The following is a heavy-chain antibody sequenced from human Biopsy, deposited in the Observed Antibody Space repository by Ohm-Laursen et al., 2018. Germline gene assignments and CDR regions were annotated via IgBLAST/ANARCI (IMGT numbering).Heavy chain of an antibody. D-gene: IGHD6-19*01. CDR1: GYSFTGYY. V-gene: IGHV1-46*01. J-gene: IGHJ4*02. CDR3: ARNTGWYGDLYYFDY. Sequence: ASVKVFCKASGYSFTGYYMHWVRQAPGQGLEWMGMINPSGSTTSYPQIFQGRVTMTRDTSKSTVYMELSSLRSADTAVYFCARNTGWYGDLYYFDYWGQGTLVTVSS. CDR2: INPSGSTT.